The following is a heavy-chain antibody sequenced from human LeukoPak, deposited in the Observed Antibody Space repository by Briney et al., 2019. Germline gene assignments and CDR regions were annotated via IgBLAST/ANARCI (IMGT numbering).Heavy chain of an antibody. CDR1: XXXXXXXX. V-gene: IGHV3-21*01. J-gene: IGHJ5*02. Sequence: SXXXSCAVSXXXXXXXXMNXVXQAPXXGXEWVSLIRGSSHFVSYVDSVKGRFTISRDIAEKSLFLQMNSLRPEDTAVYYCTADGANSDPWGQGTLVTVSS. CDR2: IRGSSHFV. D-gene: IGHD3-10*01. CDR3: TADGANSDP.